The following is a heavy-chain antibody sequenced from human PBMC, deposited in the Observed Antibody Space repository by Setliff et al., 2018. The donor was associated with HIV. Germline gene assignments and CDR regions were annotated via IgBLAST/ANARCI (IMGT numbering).Heavy chain of an antibody. CDR1: GGSITTSSFY. D-gene: IGHD3-22*01. Sequence: SETLSLTCTVSGGSITTSSFYWGWIRQPPGKGLEWIGDIYYSGTTHYNPYLKSRITISVDTSKNQFSLKLSSVTAADTAVYYCARRPSPYYYYDSSGYSGGNVDYWGQGTLVTVSS. CDR3: ARRPSPYYYYDSSGYSGGNVDY. J-gene: IGHJ4*02. CDR2: IYYSGTT. V-gene: IGHV4-39*01.